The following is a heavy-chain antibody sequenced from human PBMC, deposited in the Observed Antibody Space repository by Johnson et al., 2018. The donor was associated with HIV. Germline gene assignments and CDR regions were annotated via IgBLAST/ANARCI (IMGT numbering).Heavy chain of an antibody. V-gene: IGHV3-20*04. CDR2: INWNGGNT. Sequence: VQLVESGGGVVRPGGSLRLSCTASGFTFDDYGMSWVRQAPGKGLEWVSYINWNGGNTGYADSVKGRFTISRDNAKNSLYLEMTSLRVDDTAVYYCARDGESQQLPLGDAFDVWGQGTMVIVSS. D-gene: IGHD6-13*01. J-gene: IGHJ3*01. CDR1: GFTFDDYG. CDR3: ARDGESQQLPLGDAFDV.